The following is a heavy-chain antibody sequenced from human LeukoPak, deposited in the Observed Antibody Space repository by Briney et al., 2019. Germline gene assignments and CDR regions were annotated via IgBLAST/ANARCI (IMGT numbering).Heavy chain of an antibody. CDR2: IIPLFGTA. D-gene: IGHD3-22*01. CDR1: GGTFISYA. CDR3: ASGILGYDSSGYYRVY. V-gene: IGHV1-69*05. J-gene: IGHJ4*02. Sequence: SVKVSCKASGGTFISYAISWVRQAPGQGLEWMGGIIPLFGTANYAQKFQGRVTITTDESTSTAYMELSSLRSEDTAVYYCASGILGYDSSGYYRVYWGQGTLVTVSS.